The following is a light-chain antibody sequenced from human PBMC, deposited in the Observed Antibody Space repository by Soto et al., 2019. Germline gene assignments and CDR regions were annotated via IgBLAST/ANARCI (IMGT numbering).Light chain of an antibody. V-gene: IGKV3-11*01. J-gene: IGKJ2*01. CDR2: DTT. Sequence: EIVLTQSPATLSLSPGETAVLSCRASQSVDIYLAWYQQKPGQAPRLVIYDTTNRATGVPARFSGSGSGADIALTIIILEPEDFAFSYCQRRSNGPLYTCGQGTQLELK. CDR1: QSVDIY. CDR3: QRRSNGPLYT.